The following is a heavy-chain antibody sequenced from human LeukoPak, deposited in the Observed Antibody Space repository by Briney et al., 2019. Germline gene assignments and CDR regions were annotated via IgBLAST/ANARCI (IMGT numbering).Heavy chain of an antibody. D-gene: IGHD3-22*01. CDR1: GGSISSYY. CDR2: TYYSGST. V-gene: IGHV4-59*01. J-gene: IGHJ3*02. Sequence: PSETLSLTCTVSGGSISSYYWSWIRQPPGKGLEWIGYTYYSGSTNYNPSLKSRVTISVDTSKNQFSLKLSSVTAADTAVYYCARENMGYYDSSGYHDAFDIWGQGTMVTVSS. CDR3: ARENMGYYDSSGYHDAFDI.